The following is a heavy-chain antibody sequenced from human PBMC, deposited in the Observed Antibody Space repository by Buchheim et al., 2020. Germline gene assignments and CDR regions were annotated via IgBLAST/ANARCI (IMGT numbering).Heavy chain of an antibody. V-gene: IGHV4-34*01. Sequence: QLQLQQWGAGLLKPSETLSLTCAVYGGSFSGYYWSWIRQPPGKGLEWIGEISYSGSTNYNPSLKNRVTISLDTPNKQLSLKLSSVTAADTAVYYCASFQYYYAMGVWGQGTT. D-gene: IGHD4-11*01. CDR2: ISYSGST. J-gene: IGHJ6*02. CDR3: ASFQYYYAMGV. CDR1: GGSFSGYY.